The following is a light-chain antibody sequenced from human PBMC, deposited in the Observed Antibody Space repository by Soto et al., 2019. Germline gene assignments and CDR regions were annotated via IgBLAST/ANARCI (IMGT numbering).Light chain of an antibody. CDR3: MHGTHWPPYT. CDR2: KVS. Sequence: DVVMTQSPLSLPVTLGQPASISCRSSQSLAYSDGNTYLNWFQQRPGQSPRRLISKVSNRDSGVPDRFSGSGSGTDFTLKISRVEAEDVGVYYCMHGTHWPPYTFGQGTKLEIK. CDR1: QSLAYSDGNTY. J-gene: IGKJ2*01. V-gene: IGKV2-30*01.